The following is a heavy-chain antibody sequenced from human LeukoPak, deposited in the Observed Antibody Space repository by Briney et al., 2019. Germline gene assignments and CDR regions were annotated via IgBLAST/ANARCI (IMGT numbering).Heavy chain of an antibody. CDR2: IKQDGSEK. D-gene: IGHD4-17*01. CDR1: GFTFSSYW. J-gene: IGHJ4*02. CDR3: ARAGGSTVSHSDY. Sequence: GGSLRLSCAASGFTFSSYWMSWVRQAPGKGREWVANIKQDGSEKNYVDSVKGRFTISKDNAKNSLYLQMNSLRAEDTAVYYCARAGGSTVSHSDYWGQGTLVTVSS. V-gene: IGHV3-7*01.